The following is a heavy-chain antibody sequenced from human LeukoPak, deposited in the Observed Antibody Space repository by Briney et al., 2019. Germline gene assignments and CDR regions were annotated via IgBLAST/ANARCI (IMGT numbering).Heavy chain of an antibody. CDR1: GDSIRSYY. V-gene: IGHV4-59*01. Sequence: MPSETLSLTCTVSGDSIRSYYWSWIRQPPGKGLEWIGYIYYSGSPNYNPSLKSRVTIPVDRPRNQFSLKLTSVTAADTAVYYCARGGLGTPSDAFDIWGQGTMVTVSS. CDR2: IYYSGSP. CDR3: ARGGLGTPSDAFDI. D-gene: IGHD7-27*01. J-gene: IGHJ3*02.